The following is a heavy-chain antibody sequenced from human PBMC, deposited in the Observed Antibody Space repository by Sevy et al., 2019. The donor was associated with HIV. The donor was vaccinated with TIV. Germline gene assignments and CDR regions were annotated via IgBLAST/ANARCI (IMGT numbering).Heavy chain of an antibody. Sequence: GGSLRLSCAASGFTFSAYSMNWVRQAPGKGLEWVSYISSSSGTIYYADSVKGQLTISRDNAKGSLYLQMNGLRADDTAVYYCAGAGGDCYSKNECWFVSWGQGTLVTVSS. CDR1: GFTFSAYS. CDR2: ISSSSGTI. D-gene: IGHD2-21*01. J-gene: IGHJ5*01. CDR3: AGAGGDCYSKNECWFVS. V-gene: IGHV3-48*01.